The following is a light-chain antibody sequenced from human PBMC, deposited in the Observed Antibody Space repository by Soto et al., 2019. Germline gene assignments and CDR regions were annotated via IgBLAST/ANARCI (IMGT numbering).Light chain of an antibody. Sequence: ETVLTQSPGTLSLSPGERATLSCRASQSIPSNSLAWYQQKPGQAPRLLIYDVSKKIPGIPDRFSGSGSGADFTLTISRLEPEDFAMYYCQQYGGSPWTFGQGTKVEIK. CDR2: DVS. CDR3: QQYGGSPWT. CDR1: QSIPSNS. J-gene: IGKJ1*01. V-gene: IGKV3-20*01.